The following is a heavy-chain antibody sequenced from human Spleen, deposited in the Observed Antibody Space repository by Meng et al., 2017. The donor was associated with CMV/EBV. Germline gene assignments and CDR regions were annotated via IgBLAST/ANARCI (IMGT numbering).Heavy chain of an antibody. Sequence: GSLRLSCTVSGGSISSSSYYWSWIRQPPGKGLEWIGYIYYSGSTNYNPSLKSRVTISVDTSKNQFSLKLSSVTAADTAVYYCARDTAAAGTLGSYYYYYGMDVWGQGTTVTVSS. CDR2: IYYSGST. CDR3: ARDTAAAGTLGSYYYYYGMDV. D-gene: IGHD6-13*01. CDR1: GGSISSSSYY. J-gene: IGHJ6*02. V-gene: IGHV4-61*01.